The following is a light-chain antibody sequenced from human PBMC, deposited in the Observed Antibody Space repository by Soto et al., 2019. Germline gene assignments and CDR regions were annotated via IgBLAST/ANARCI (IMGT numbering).Light chain of an antibody. CDR3: QSYDGSLSGYV. V-gene: IGLV1-40*01. J-gene: IGLJ1*01. Sequence: QPVLTQPPSVSEAPGQRVTISCTGSSSNIGAGYEAHWYQQVPGTAPKLLIYENNNRPSGVPDRFSGSKSGTSASLAITGFHADDESESYSQSYDGSLSGYVFGTGTKHTVL. CDR2: ENN. CDR1: SSNIGAGYE.